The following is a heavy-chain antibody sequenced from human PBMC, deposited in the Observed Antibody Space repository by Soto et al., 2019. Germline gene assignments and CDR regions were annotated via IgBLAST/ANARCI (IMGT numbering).Heavy chain of an antibody. Sequence: QITLKESGPTLVKPTQTLTLTCTFSGFSLSSVGVGVGWIRQPPGKALQWLAVIYYVDDMRYSPSLKTRLTITKDTAKNQVVLTMTNMDPVDTATYYCAHLGDSGGHARKYYFDSWGQGTLVTVSS. J-gene: IGHJ4*02. D-gene: IGHD4-17*01. CDR3: AHLGDSGGHARKYYFDS. CDR1: GFSLSSVGVG. CDR2: IYYVDDM. V-gene: IGHV2-5*02.